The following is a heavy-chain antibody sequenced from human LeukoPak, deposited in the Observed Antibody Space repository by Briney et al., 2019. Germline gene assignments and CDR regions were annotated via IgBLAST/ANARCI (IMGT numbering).Heavy chain of an antibody. D-gene: IGHD3-22*01. CDR2: IDHSGST. V-gene: IGHV4-38-2*02. Sequence: SETLSLTCTVSGYSISSGYYWGWIRQPPGKGLEWTGSIDHSGSTYYNPSLKSRVTMSVDTSKNQFSLKLSSVTAADTAVYYCASEAYYCDSSGYYKYWGQGTLVTVSS. CDR1: GYSISSGYY. CDR3: ASEAYYCDSSGYYKY. J-gene: IGHJ4*02.